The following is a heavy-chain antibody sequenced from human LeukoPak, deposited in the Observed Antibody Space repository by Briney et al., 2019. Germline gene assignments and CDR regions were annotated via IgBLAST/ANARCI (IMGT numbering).Heavy chain of an antibody. J-gene: IGHJ4*02. CDR2: INWNGGST. CDR3: AREGYCSSTSCYIRGTSYFDY. Sequence: QPGGSLRLSCAASGFTFDDYGRSWVRQAPGKGLEWVSGINWNGGSTGYADSVKGRFTNSRDNAKNSLYLQMNSLRAEDTALYSCAREGYCSSTSCYIRGTSYFDYWGQGTLVTVSS. D-gene: IGHD2-2*02. V-gene: IGHV3-20*04. CDR1: GFTFDDYG.